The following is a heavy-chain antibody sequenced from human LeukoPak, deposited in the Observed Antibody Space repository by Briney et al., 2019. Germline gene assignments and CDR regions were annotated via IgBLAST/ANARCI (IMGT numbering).Heavy chain of an antibody. D-gene: IGHD5-18*01. J-gene: IGHJ4*02. Sequence: PGGSLRLSCAASGFTFSDYYMSWIRQAPGKGLEWVSYISSSGSTIYYADSVKGRFTISRDNAKNSLYLQMNSLRAEDTALYYCVKVRGYSYGYFDYWGQGTLVTVSS. CDR1: GFTFSDYY. V-gene: IGHV3-11*01. CDR3: VKVRGYSYGYFDY. CDR2: ISSSGSTI.